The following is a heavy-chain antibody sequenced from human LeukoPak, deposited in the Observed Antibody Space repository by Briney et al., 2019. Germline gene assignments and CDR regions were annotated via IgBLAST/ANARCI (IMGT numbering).Heavy chain of an antibody. Sequence: GGSLRLSCAASGLTFSSYGMHWVRQAPGKGLEWVAFIRYDGSNKYYADSVKGRFTISRDNSKNTLYLQMNSLRAEDTAVYYCANLGETTVVATNDAFDIWGQGTMVTVSS. CDR2: IRYDGSNK. D-gene: IGHD4-23*01. CDR3: ANLGETTVVATNDAFDI. CDR1: GLTFSSYG. V-gene: IGHV3-30*02. J-gene: IGHJ3*02.